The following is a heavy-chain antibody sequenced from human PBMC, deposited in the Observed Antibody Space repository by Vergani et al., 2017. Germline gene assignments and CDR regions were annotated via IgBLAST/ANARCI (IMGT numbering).Heavy chain of an antibody. CDR2: IYSDGST. V-gene: IGHV3-53*01. J-gene: IGHJ3*01. Sequence: EVQLLQSGGGVIQPGGSLRLSCAASGFTVSTNYMTWVRQAPGKGLEWVSIIYSDGSTYYADSVKGRFTISRDNYKNTLYLQMNSLRAEDTAVYYCARDSGVVPAAIGAFDVWGQGTMVTVSS. D-gene: IGHD2-2*01. CDR3: ARDSGVVPAAIGAFDV. CDR1: GFTVSTNY.